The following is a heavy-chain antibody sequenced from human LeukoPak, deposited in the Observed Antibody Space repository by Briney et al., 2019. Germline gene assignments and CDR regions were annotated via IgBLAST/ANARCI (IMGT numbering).Heavy chain of an antibody. V-gene: IGHV4-61*02. CDR2: IYTSGST. D-gene: IGHD1-26*01. CDR1: GGSISSGSYY. J-gene: IGHJ3*02. CDR3: AKRGRRGVGPIDGDDAFDI. Sequence: PSQTLSLTCTVSGGSISSGSYYWSWIRQPAGKGLEWIGRIYTSGSTNYNPSLKSRVTISVDTSKNQFSLKLSSVTAADTAVYYCAKRGRRGVGPIDGDDAFDIWGQGTMVTVSS.